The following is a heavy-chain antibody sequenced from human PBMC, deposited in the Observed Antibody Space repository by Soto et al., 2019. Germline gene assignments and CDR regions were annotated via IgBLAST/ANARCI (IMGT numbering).Heavy chain of an antibody. CDR1: GFSVNNNY. CDR3: AKLWGYYFES. Sequence: PGGSLRLSCSASGFSVNNNYMTWVRQAPGRRPGWVAVIYTRGTTHYADFATGRFTFSRDNSKNTLYLQMDSLRPEDTAVYYCAKLWGYYFESWGPGTLVTVSS. CDR2: IYTRGTT. D-gene: IGHD2-21*01. V-gene: IGHV3-53*01. J-gene: IGHJ4*02.